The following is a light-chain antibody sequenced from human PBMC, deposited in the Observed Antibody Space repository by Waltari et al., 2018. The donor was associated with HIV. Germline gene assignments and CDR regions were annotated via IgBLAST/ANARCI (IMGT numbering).Light chain of an antibody. V-gene: IGKV3-20*01. Sequence: EIVLTQSPGTLSVSPGDRATLSWRASQSVSSSYLAWYQHKPGQAPRLLIYGASNRATGIPDRFSGSGSGTDFILTISRLEPEDFAVYYCQQYGSSPITFGQGTRLESK. CDR2: GAS. CDR1: QSVSSSY. J-gene: IGKJ5*01. CDR3: QQYGSSPIT.